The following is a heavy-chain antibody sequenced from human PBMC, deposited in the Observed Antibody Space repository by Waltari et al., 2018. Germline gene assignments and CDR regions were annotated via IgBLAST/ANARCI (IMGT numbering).Heavy chain of an antibody. CDR1: GGTFSSYA. CDR3: ARSDYYGSGSYYGWYFDL. V-gene: IGHV1-69*14. J-gene: IGHJ2*01. Sequence: QVQLVQSGAEVKKPGSSVKVSCKASGGTFSSYAISWVRPAPGPGLEWMGGIIPIFGTANYAQKFQGRVTITADKSTSTAYMELSSLRSEDTAVYYCARSDYYGSGSYYGWYFDLWGRGTLVTVSS. D-gene: IGHD3-10*01. CDR2: IIPIFGTA.